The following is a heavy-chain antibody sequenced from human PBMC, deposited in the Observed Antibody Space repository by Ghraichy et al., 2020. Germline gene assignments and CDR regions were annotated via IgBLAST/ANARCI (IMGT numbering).Heavy chain of an antibody. J-gene: IGHJ6*03. D-gene: IGHD3-10*01. CDR3: ALNYGSGSYGGNYYYMDV. Sequence: SGPTLVKPTQTLTLTCTFSGFSLSTSGMCVSWIRQPPGKALEWLARIDWDDDKYYSTSLKTRLTISKDTSKNQVVLTMTNMDPVDTATYYCALNYGSGSYGGNYYYMDVWGKGTTVTVSS. CDR1: GFSLSTSGMC. CDR2: IDWDDDK. V-gene: IGHV2-70*11.